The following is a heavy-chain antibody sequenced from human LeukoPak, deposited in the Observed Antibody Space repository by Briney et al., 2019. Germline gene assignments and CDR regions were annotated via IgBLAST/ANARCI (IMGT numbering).Heavy chain of an antibody. CDR1: GDSVSSNSAA. Sequence: SQTLSLTCAISGDSVSSNSAAWNWIRQSPSRGLEWLGRTYYRSKWYNDYAVSVKSRITINPDTSKNQFSLQLNSVTPEDTAVYYCARVGLLFFGESTDEIYYYGMDVWGQGTTVTVSS. CDR2: TYYRSKWYN. CDR3: ARVGLLFFGESTDEIYYYGMDV. D-gene: IGHD3-10*01. V-gene: IGHV6-1*01. J-gene: IGHJ6*02.